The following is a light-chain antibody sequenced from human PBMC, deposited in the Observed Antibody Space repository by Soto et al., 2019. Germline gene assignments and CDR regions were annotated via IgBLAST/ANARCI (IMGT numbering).Light chain of an antibody. CDR1: IRDVGSYNL. CDR3: SSYTTTSNLV. J-gene: IGLJ3*02. Sequence: QSALTQPASVSGSPGQSITIACTGTIRDVGSYNLVSWYQQRPGEAPKLIISEVRNRPSGISYRFTGSKSGNTASLTISGRQTEDEADYYCSSYTTTSNLVFGGGTKLTVL. CDR2: EVR. V-gene: IGLV2-14*01.